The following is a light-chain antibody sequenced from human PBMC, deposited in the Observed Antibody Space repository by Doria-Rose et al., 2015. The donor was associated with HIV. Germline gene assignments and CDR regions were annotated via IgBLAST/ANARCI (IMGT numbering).Light chain of an antibody. CDR1: QSVGNN. CDR2: GSS. V-gene: IGKV3-15*01. J-gene: IGKJ4*01. CDR3: QQYNNWPPLT. Sequence: ATLSVSPGEKATLSCRASQSVGNNLAWYQQKPGQAPRLLISGSSTRATGIPARFSGSGSGTKFTLTISSLQTEDFAVYYCQQYNNWPPLTFGGGTKVESK.